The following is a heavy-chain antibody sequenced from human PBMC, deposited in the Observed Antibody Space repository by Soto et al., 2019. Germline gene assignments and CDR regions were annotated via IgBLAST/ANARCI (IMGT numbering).Heavy chain of an antibody. V-gene: IGHV4-59*08. D-gene: IGHD3-22*01. CDR1: GGSISSYY. J-gene: IGHJ5*02. Sequence: SETLSLTCTVSGGSISSYYLSWIRQPPGKGLEWIGYIYYSGSTNYNPSLKSRVTISVDTSKNQFSLKLSSVTAADTAVYYCARAYYDSSGYYWFDPWGQGTQVTVSS. CDR2: IYYSGST. CDR3: ARAYYDSSGYYWFDP.